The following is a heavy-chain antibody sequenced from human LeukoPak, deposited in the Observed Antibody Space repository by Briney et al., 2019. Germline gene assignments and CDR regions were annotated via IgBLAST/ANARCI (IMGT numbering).Heavy chain of an antibody. CDR1: GFTFSSYA. CDR3: AKTTTGCSSGRYPGWPVDY. Sequence: GGSLRLSCAASGFTFSSYAMSWVRQAPGKGLEWVSAISGSGGGTYYADAVKGRFTISRDNSKNTLYLQMNSLSTEDTAIYYCAKTTTGCSSGRYPGWPVDYWGQGTLVTVSS. V-gene: IGHV3-23*01. J-gene: IGHJ4*02. CDR2: ISGSGGGT. D-gene: IGHD6-19*01.